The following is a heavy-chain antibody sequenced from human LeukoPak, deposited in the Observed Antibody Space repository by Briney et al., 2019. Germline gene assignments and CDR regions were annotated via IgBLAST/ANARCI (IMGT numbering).Heavy chain of an antibody. CDR1: GGSFSGYQ. CDR2: ISHSGST. Sequence: SETLSLTCAVYGGSFSGYQWSWIRQPPGKGLEWIGEISHSGSTNYNPSLKSRVTISVDTSKNQFSLKLTSVTAADTAVYYCTREDRPYCPFAYWGQGVLVTVSS. CDR3: TREDRPYCPFAY. V-gene: IGHV4-34*01. D-gene: IGHD1-26*01. J-gene: IGHJ4*02.